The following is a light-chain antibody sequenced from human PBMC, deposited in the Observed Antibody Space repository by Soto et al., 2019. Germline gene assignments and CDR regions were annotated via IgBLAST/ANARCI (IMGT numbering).Light chain of an antibody. CDR1: GSDVGSHDL. CDR3: SSFTSTTTYV. J-gene: IGLJ1*01. CDR2: DVS. V-gene: IGLV2-14*02. Sequence: QSVLTQPASVSGSPGQSIAISCTGTGSDVGSHDLVSWYQQQSGKVPKLIIYDVSSRPSGVSNRFSGSKSGNTASLTISGLQAEDEADYYCSSFTSTTTYVFGTGTKVTV.